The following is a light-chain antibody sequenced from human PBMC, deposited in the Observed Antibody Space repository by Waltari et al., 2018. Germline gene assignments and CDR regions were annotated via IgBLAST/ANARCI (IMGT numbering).Light chain of an antibody. CDR3: QQYNRFSP. J-gene: IGKJ1*01. V-gene: IGKV1-5*01. CDR1: EAINKW. CDR2: DAS. Sequence: DTQLSQFPSTLAASVGDRVTITSLAREAINKWLAWYQQKPGKAPKVLIYDASTLQSGVPSRFSGSGSGTEFTLTIDSLQPDDFATYYCQQYNRFSPFGQGTNVEVK.